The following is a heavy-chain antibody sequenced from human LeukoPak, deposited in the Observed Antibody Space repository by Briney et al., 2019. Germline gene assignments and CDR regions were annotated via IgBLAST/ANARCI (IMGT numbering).Heavy chain of an antibody. Sequence: PGRSLRLSCAASGFTFSSYAMHWVRQAPGKGLEWVANIKQDGSEKYYVDSVKGRFTISRDNAKNSLYLQMNSLGAEDTAVYYCAASSWHDYWGQGTLVTVSS. CDR3: AASSWHDY. J-gene: IGHJ4*02. V-gene: IGHV3-7*01. CDR1: GFTFSSYA. CDR2: IKQDGSEK. D-gene: IGHD2-15*01.